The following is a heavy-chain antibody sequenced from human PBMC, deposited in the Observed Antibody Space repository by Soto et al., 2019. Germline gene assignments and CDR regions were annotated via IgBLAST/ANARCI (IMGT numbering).Heavy chain of an antibody. J-gene: IGHJ4*02. Sequence: QVQLQESGPGLVKPSETLSLTCTVSGGSISSYYWSWIRQPPGKGLEWIGYIYYSGSTNYNPSLKRRVTISVDTSKNQFSLRLSSVTAADTGVYYCARRYGVAYAYWGQGTLVTVSS. CDR3: ARRYGVAYAY. V-gene: IGHV4-59*08. D-gene: IGHD2-8*02. CDR2: IYYSGST. CDR1: GGSISSYY.